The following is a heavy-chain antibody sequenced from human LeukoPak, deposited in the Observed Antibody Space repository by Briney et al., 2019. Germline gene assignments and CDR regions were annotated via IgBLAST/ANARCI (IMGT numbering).Heavy chain of an antibody. Sequence: ASVKVSCKASGYTFTGYHMHWVRQAPGQGLEWMGWINPNSGGTNYAQKFQGRVTMTRDTSISTAYMELSRLRSDDTAVYYCARQPYCSSTSCSGFDLWGRGTLVTVSS. V-gene: IGHV1-2*02. CDR3: ARQPYCSSTSCSGFDL. D-gene: IGHD2-2*01. CDR2: INPNSGGT. J-gene: IGHJ2*01. CDR1: GYTFTGYH.